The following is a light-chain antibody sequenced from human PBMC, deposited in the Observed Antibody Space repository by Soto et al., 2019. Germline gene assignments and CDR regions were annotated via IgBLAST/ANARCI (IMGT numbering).Light chain of an antibody. CDR3: PQYGSSPPT. CDR1: LDVSNRC. J-gene: IGKJ4*01. V-gene: IGKV3-20*01. CDR2: GAS. Sequence: EIVLTQSPGTLSLSPGERATLSCRASLDVSNRCLAWYQQRPGQAPRLLIYGASNRATGMSDRFSGGGSGTDFTLTIDRLEPEGFAVYYCPQYGSSPPTFGGGTKVEIK.